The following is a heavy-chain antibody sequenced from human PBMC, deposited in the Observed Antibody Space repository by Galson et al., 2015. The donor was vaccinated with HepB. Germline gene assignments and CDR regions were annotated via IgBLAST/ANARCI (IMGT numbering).Heavy chain of an antibody. CDR2: IDPSDSYT. CDR3: ARHDTPGIAAAGSSDY. J-gene: IGHJ4*02. Sequence: QSGAEVKKPGESLRISCKGSGYSFTSYWISWVRQMPGKGLEWMGRIDPSDSYTNYSPSFQGHVTISADKSISTAYLQWSSLKASDTAMYYCARHDTPGIAAAGSSDYWGQGTLVTVSS. CDR1: GYSFTSYW. D-gene: IGHD6-13*01. V-gene: IGHV5-10-1*01.